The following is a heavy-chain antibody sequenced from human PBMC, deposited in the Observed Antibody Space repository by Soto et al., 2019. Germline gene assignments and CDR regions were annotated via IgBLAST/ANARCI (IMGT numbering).Heavy chain of an antibody. J-gene: IGHJ4*02. Sequence: QVQLVQSGAEVKKPGSSVKVSCKVSGGIFNNYAIAWVRQAPGQGLEWMGGIIPLFGTAKCAQRFQGRVTISADESTSTAYLELTSLRSEDTAMYYCATYGFGSVYYRVFDSWGQGALVTVSS. CDR3: ATYGFGSVYYRVFDS. V-gene: IGHV1-69*12. D-gene: IGHD3-22*01. CDR1: GGIFNNYA. CDR2: IIPLFGTA.